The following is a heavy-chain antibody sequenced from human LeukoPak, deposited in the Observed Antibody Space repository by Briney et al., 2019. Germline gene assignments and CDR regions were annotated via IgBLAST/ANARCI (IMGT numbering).Heavy chain of an antibody. V-gene: IGHV1-2*06. CDR1: GYTFTGYY. CDR2: ITPNTGDT. CDR3: ARDLVGGIWSAGF. D-gene: IGHD3-3*01. J-gene: IGHJ4*02. Sequence: ASVKVSCKTSGYTFTGYYVHWVRKAPGQGLEWMGRITPNTGDTIYAQRFQGRATMTRDTSISAAYMELSSLTSDDTAIYYCARDLVGGIWSAGFWGQGTLVTVSS.